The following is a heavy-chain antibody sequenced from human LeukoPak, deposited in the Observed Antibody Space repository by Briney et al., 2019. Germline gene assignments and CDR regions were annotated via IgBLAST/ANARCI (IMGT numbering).Heavy chain of an antibody. Sequence: GGSLRLSCAASGFTVSSNYMSWVRQAPGKGLEWVSVIYSGVSTYYADSVKGRFTISRDNSKNTLYLQMNSLRAEDTAVYYCARDSLFNWNDGAFDIWGQGTMVTVSS. CDR1: GFTVSSNY. J-gene: IGHJ3*02. D-gene: IGHD1-20*01. V-gene: IGHV3-53*01. CDR2: IYSGVST. CDR3: ARDSLFNWNDGAFDI.